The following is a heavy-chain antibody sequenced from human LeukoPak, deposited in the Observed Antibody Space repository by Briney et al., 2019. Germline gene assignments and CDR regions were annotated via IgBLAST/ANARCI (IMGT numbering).Heavy chain of an antibody. V-gene: IGHV3-23*01. D-gene: IGHD4-17*01. Sequence: GGSLRLSCAASGFTFSSYAMSWFRQAPGKGLEWVSAISGSGGSTYYADSVKGRFTISRDNSKNTLYLQMNSLRAEDTAVYYCAKDLGSYGDYPRDAFDIWGQGTMVTVSS. CDR1: GFTFSSYA. CDR3: AKDLGSYGDYPRDAFDI. CDR2: ISGSGGST. J-gene: IGHJ3*02.